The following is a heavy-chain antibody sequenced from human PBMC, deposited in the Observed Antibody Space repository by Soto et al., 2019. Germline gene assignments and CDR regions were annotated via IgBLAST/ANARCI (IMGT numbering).Heavy chain of an antibody. CDR3: ARGGSGSYYMYYYYYGMDV. CDR2: IYHSGST. CDR1: GYSISSGYY. Sequence: SETLSLTCAVSGYSISSGYYWGWIRQPPGKGLEWIGSIYHSGSTYYNPSLKSRVTISVDTSKNQFSLKLSSVTAADTAVYYGARGGSGSYYMYYYYYGMDVWGQGTTVT. D-gene: IGHD3-10*01. V-gene: IGHV4-38-2*01. J-gene: IGHJ6*02.